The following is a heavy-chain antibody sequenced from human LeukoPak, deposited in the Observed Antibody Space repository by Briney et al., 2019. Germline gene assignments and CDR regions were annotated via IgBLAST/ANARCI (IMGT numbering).Heavy chain of an antibody. V-gene: IGHV4-39*07. CDR3: ASLGRDYGSGSYSI. CDR1: GSSISSSSYY. CDR2: IYYSGST. D-gene: IGHD3-10*01. Sequence: SETLSLTCTVSGSSISSSSYYWGWIRQPPGKGLKWIGSIYYSGSTYYNPSLKSRVTISVDTSKNQFSLKLSSVTAADTAVYYCASLGRDYGSGSYSIWGQGTMVTVSS. J-gene: IGHJ3*02.